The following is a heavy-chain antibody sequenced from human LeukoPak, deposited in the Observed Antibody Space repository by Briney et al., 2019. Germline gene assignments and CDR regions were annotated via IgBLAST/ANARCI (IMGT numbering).Heavy chain of an antibody. CDR1: GGSISSGGYY. D-gene: IGHD1-26*01. V-gene: IGHV4-31*03. J-gene: IGHJ4*02. CDR3: ARDTSSGSYFDY. CDR2: IYYSGST. Sequence: TSETLSLTCTVSGGSISSGGYYWSWIRQHPGKGLEWIGYIYYSGSTYYNPSLKSRVTISVDTSKNQFSLKLSSVTAADMAVYYCARDTSSGSYFDYWGQGTLVTVSS.